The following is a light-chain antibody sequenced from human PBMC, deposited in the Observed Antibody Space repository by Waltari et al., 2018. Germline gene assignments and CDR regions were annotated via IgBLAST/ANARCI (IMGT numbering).Light chain of an antibody. V-gene: IGKV3-15*01. CDR2: GAS. CDR3: QQYNNWWT. J-gene: IGKJ1*01. CDR1: QSVSSN. Sequence: EIVMTQSPATLSVSPGERATLSCRASQSVSSNLAWYQQKPGQAPRLLIYGASTRATGIPARFSGSGSGTEFTLTFSSMQSEDFAVYYCQQYNNWWTFGQGTKVEIK.